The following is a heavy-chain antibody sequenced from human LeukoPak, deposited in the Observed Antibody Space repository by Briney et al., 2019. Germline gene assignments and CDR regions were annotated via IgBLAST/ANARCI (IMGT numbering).Heavy chain of an antibody. J-gene: IGHJ3*02. D-gene: IGHD2-15*01. CDR1: RFTFSRYW. CDR2: IKQDGSEK. Sequence: RGSLRLSCAASRFTFSRYWMAWVRQVPGKGLEWVANIKQDGSEKYYVDSVKGRFTISRDNAKNSLYLQMNSLRAEDTAVYYCARVGLLVRAFDIWGQGTMVTVSS. CDR3: ARVGLLVRAFDI. V-gene: IGHV3-7*01.